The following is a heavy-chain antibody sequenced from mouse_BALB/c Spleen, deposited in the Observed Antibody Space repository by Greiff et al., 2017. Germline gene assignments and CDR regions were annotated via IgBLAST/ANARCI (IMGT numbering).Heavy chain of an antibody. J-gene: IGHJ4*01. D-gene: IGHD1-1*01. V-gene: IGHV2-9*02. Sequence: QVQLKQSGPGLVAPSQSLSITCTVSGFSLTSYGVHWVRQPPGKGLEWLGVIWAGGSTNYNSALMSRLSISKDNSKSQVFLKMNSLQTDDTAMYYCARGYYYYGSSYAMDYWGQGTSVTVSS. CDR1: GFSLTSYG. CDR3: ARGYYYYGSSYAMDY. CDR2: IWAGGST.